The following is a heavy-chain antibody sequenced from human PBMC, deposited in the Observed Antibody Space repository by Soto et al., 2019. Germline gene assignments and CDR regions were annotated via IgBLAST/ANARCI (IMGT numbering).Heavy chain of an antibody. V-gene: IGHV3-23*01. CDR2: ISGSGGST. D-gene: IGHD6-13*01. CDR1: GFTFSSYA. Sequence: GEALKISCAASGFTFSSYAMSWVRQAPGKGLGLGSAISGSGGSTYYADSEKGRFTISKDNSKNTLYRQMNSLRAEDTAVYYCAKDPYSRSWYSFDYWGQGTLVTVSS. CDR3: AKDPYSRSWYSFDY. J-gene: IGHJ4*02.